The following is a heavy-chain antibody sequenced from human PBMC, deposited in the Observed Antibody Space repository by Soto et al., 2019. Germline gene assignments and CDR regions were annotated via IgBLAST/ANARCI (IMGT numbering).Heavy chain of an antibody. D-gene: IGHD3-10*01. Sequence: PGESLKISCKGSGYSFITYWIAWVRQRPGKGLEWMGNIYPGDSDTRYSPSFQGQVTISADKPINTAYLQGSSLKASGPAIFYWATSGSLFGSNALGPYGFWGPGTLVPVS. V-gene: IGHV5-51*01. CDR3: ATSGSLFGSNALGPYGF. J-gene: IGHJ2*01. CDR2: IYPGDSDT. CDR1: GYSFITYW.